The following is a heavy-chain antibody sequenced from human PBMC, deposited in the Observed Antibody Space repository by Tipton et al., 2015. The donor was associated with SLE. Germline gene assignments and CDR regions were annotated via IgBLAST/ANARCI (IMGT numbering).Heavy chain of an antibody. V-gene: IGHV4-4*09. Sequence: TLSLTCTVSGDSFGTYFWSWIRQSPGRGLEWIGYIYFSGPTSYNPSLKSRVTILLDTSKNQFSLKLSSVTTADTAVYYCARLQRGNSYLTGAFDIWGQGTMVTVPS. CDR2: IYFSGPT. CDR1: GDSFGTYF. D-gene: IGHD5-18*01. J-gene: IGHJ3*02. CDR3: ARLQRGNSYLTGAFDI.